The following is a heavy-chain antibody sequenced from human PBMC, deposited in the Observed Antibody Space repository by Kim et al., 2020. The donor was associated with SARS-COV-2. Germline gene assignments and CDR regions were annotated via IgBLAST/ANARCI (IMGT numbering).Heavy chain of an antibody. D-gene: IGHD2-21*02. J-gene: IGHJ5*02. CDR1: GGSISSSSYY. CDR3: ARVFSDDCGGDCFNWFDP. V-gene: IGHV4-39*07. Sequence: SETLSLTCTVSGGSISSSSYYWGWIRQPPGKGLEWIGSIYYSGSTYYNPSLKSRVTISVDTSKNQFSLKLSSVTAADTAVYYCARVFSDDCGGDCFNWFDPWGQGTLVTVSS. CDR2: IYYSGST.